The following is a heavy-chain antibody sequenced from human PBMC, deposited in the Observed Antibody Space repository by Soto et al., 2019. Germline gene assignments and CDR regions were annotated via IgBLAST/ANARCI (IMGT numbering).Heavy chain of an antibody. J-gene: IGHJ4*02. Sequence: GGSLRLSCAASGFTFSDYYMSWIRQAPGKGLEWVSYISSSGSTTYYADSVKGRFTISRDNAKNSLYLQMNSLRAEDTAVYYCARDNTGIAARPEYDYWGQGTLVTVSS. V-gene: IGHV3-11*01. CDR2: ISSSGSTT. D-gene: IGHD6-6*01. CDR1: GFTFSDYY. CDR3: ARDNTGIAARPEYDY.